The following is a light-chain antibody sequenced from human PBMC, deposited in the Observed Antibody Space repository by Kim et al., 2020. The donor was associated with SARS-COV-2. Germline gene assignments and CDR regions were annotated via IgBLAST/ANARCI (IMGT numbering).Light chain of an antibody. CDR3: QQYSDWPQT. J-gene: IGKJ1*01. CDR2: GVS. V-gene: IGKV3-11*01. CDR1: QIVSTS. Sequence: EIVLTQSPVTLSLSPGERATLTCRASQIVSTSIAWYQQRRGQAPRLLIYGVSNRATGTPVRFSGSGSGTDFTLTIISLEPEDFAVYYCQQYSDWPQTFGQGTKVDIK.